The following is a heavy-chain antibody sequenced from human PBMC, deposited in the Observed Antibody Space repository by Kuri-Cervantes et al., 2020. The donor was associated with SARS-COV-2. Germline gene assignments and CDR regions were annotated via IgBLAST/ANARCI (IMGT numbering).Heavy chain of an antibody. CDR1: GGTFSSYD. Sequence: DSVKVSCKASGGTFSSYDINWVRQATGQGLEWMGWMNPNSGNTGYAQKFQGRVTITRNTSISTAYMELSSLRSEDTAVYYCARTRIAAAGTIDYWGQGTLVTVSS. D-gene: IGHD6-13*01. V-gene: IGHV1-8*03. CDR3: ARTRIAAAGTIDY. CDR2: MNPNSGNT. J-gene: IGHJ4*02.